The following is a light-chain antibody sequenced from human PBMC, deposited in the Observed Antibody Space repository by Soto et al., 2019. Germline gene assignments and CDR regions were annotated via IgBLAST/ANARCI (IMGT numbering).Light chain of an antibody. Sequence: EIVLTQSPGTLSLSPGESATLSCRASQSISTNYLAWYQQKPGQAPRLLLYAASNRFTGIPDRFSGSGSGTDFTLTISRLETEDFALYYCQQYGRTFGQGTRLEIK. V-gene: IGKV3-20*01. CDR1: QSISTNY. J-gene: IGKJ5*01. CDR2: AAS. CDR3: QQYGRT.